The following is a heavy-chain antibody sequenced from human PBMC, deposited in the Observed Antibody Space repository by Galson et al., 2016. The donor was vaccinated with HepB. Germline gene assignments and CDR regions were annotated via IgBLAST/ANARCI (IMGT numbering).Heavy chain of an antibody. CDR1: GYSFSNYG. Sequence: SVKVSCKASGYSFSNYGITWVRQAPGQGLGWMGWISTYNGNTDYDQKLHGRLTLTTDASTTTAYLELRSLRFDDTAVYYCARGSTATTPLAYWGQGTLVTVSS. CDR3: ARGSTATTPLAY. CDR2: ISTYNGNT. D-gene: IGHD4-11*01. J-gene: IGHJ4*02. V-gene: IGHV1-18*01.